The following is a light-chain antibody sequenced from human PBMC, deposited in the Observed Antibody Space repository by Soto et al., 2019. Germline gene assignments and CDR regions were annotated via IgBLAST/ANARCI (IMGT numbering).Light chain of an antibody. CDR2: DTS. V-gene: IGLV7-46*01. CDR1: TGAVTSGHY. J-gene: IGLJ2*01. Sequence: VVTQEPSLTVSPGGTVTLTCGSSTGAVTSGHYPYWFQQKPGQAPRTLIYDTSNKHSWTPARFSGSLLGGKAALTLSGAQPEDEAEYYCLLSYSGARSDVVFGGGTKLTVL. CDR3: LLSYSGARSDVV.